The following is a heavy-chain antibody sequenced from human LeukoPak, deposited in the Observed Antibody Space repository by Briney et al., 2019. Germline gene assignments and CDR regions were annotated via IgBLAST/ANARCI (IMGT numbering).Heavy chain of an antibody. D-gene: IGHD3-3*01. J-gene: IGHJ3*02. V-gene: IGHV4-59*08. CDR1: GGSISSFY. Sequence: SETLSLTCAVSGGSISSFYWSWIRQPPGKGLEWIGYVFYTGDTNSNPSLKSRVTISVDTSKNQFSLKLSSVTAADTAVYYCATSYYYDFWSGYYSPAFDIWGQGTMVTVSS. CDR3: ATSYYYDFWSGYYSPAFDI. CDR2: VFYTGDT.